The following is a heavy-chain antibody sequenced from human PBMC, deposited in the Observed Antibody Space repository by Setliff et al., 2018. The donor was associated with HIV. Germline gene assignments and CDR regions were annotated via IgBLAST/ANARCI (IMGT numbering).Heavy chain of an antibody. D-gene: IGHD3-10*01. J-gene: IGHJ4*02. V-gene: IGHV1-18*01. CDR3: ARVWGSGSPADY. Sequence: ASVKVSCKTSGYTFISYGINWVRQAPGQGLEWMGWISPETGNTNYAQRLQGRVTMTTDTSTSTAYMELRSLRSDDTAVYYCARVWGSGSPADYWGQGTMVTVSS. CDR1: GYTFISYG. CDR2: ISPETGNT.